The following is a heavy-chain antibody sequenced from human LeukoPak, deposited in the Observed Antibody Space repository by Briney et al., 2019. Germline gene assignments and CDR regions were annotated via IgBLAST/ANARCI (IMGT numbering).Heavy chain of an antibody. V-gene: IGHV4-4*07. Sequence: ASETLSLTCTVSGGSISSYYWSWIRQPAGKGLEWIGRIYTSGSTNYNASLKSRVSMSVDTSKNQFSLKLSSVTAADPAVFYCARENSGSYREFDYWGQGTLVTVSS. D-gene: IGHD1-26*01. CDR1: GGSISSYY. J-gene: IGHJ4*02. CDR2: IYTSGST. CDR3: ARENSGSYREFDY.